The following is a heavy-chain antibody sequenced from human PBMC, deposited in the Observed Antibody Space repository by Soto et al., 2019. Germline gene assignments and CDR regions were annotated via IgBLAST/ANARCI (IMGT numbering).Heavy chain of an antibody. CDR2: IKTDGTYA. CDR1: GFTFSTYW. V-gene: IGHV3-74*01. Sequence: EVQLVESGGDLVQPGGSLRLSCAASGFTFSTYWMHWVRQAPGKGLLWVSRIKTDGTYATYADSVKGRFTISRDNAKNNLYLQMNGLRVEDASVYYCAAGGSGYYANWGQGTLVTVSS. CDR3: AAGGSGYYAN. D-gene: IGHD3-22*01. J-gene: IGHJ4*02.